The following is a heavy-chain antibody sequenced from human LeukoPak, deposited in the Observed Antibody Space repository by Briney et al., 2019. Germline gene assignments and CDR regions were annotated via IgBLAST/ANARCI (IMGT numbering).Heavy chain of an antibody. Sequence: GGSLRLSCVHSGFTFSSYSMNWVRQAPGKGREWVSSISSSISYIYYADSLKGRFTISRDNAKNSLYLQMNSLRAEDTAVYYCARGSKYYYDSSGYYDGFGWFDPWGQGTLVTVSS. CDR3: ARGSKYYYDSSGYYDGFGWFDP. CDR2: ISSSISYI. CDR1: GFTFSSYS. D-gene: IGHD3-22*01. V-gene: IGHV3-21*01. J-gene: IGHJ5*02.